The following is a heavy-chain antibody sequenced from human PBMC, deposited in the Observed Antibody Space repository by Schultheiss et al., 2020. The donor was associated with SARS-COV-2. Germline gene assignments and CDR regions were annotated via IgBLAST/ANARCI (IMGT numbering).Heavy chain of an antibody. J-gene: IGHJ5*02. D-gene: IGHD3-22*01. Sequence: SQTLSLTCTVSGGSISSYYWSWIRQPPGKGLEWIGYIYYSGSTNYNPSLKSRVTISVDTSKNQFSLKLSSVTAADTAVYYCARHPHYYDSSGVVGWFDPWGQGTLVTVSS. CDR3: ARHPHYYDSSGVVGWFDP. V-gene: IGHV4-59*01. CDR2: IYYSGST. CDR1: GGSISSYY.